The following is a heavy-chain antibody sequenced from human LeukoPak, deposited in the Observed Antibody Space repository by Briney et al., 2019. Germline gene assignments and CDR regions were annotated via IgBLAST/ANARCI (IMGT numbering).Heavy chain of an antibody. D-gene: IGHD3-10*01. CDR3: ARRGEI. J-gene: IGHJ3*02. CDR1: GGSISSGNYY. Sequence: EASETLSLTCTVSGGSISSGNYYWNWIRQPAGKGLEWIGHIYTSGITDYNPSLKSRVTISLDTSKNQFSLKLNFVTAADTAVYYWARRGEIWGQGTMVT. V-gene: IGHV4-61*09. CDR2: IYTSGIT.